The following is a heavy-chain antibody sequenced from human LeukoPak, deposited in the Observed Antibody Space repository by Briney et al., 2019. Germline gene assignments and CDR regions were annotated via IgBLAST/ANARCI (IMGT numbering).Heavy chain of an antibody. V-gene: IGHV5-51*01. J-gene: IGHJ5*02. CDR2: IYPGDSDT. D-gene: IGHD6-19*01. CDR1: GYSFTSYW. Sequence: GESLKISCKGSGYSFTSYWSGWVRQMPGKGLEWMGIIYPGDSDTRYSPSFQGQVTISADKSISTAYLQWSSLKASDTAMYYCARHRVAVAGTNWFDPWGQGTLVTVSS. CDR3: ARHRVAVAGTNWFDP.